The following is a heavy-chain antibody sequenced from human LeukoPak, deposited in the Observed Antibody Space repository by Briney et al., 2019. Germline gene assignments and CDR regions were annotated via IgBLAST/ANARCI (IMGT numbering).Heavy chain of an antibody. J-gene: IGHJ6*03. CDR3: ARGRHRVYYYSYMDV. Sequence: GGSLRLSCEASGFTFRNYVIHWVRQAPGKGLEWVALISYDGNNKYSGDSVKGRFTISRDNSKNTLYLQMNSLRAEDTAVYYCARGRHRVYYYSYMDVWGKGTTVTVSS. CDR1: GFTFRNYV. V-gene: IGHV3-30*04. CDR2: ISYDGNNK.